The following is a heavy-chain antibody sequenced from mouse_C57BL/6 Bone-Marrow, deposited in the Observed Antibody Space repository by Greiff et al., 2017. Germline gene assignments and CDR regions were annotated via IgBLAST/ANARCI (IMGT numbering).Heavy chain of an antibody. CDR1: GYTFTDYY. Sequence: EVQLQQSGPELVKPGASVKISCKASGYTFTDYYMNWVKQSHGKSLEWIGDINPNNGGTSYNQKFKGKATLTVDKSSSTAYMELRSLTSEDSAVYYCASLYYEYDGFAYWGQGTLVTVSA. D-gene: IGHD2-4*01. V-gene: IGHV1-26*01. J-gene: IGHJ3*01. CDR2: INPNNGGT. CDR3: ASLYYEYDGFAY.